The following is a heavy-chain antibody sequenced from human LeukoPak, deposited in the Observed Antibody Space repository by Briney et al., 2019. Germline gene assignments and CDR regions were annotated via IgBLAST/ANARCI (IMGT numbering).Heavy chain of an antibody. V-gene: IGHV4-59*01. CDR2: IYYSGST. J-gene: IGHJ5*02. CDR1: GGSISSYY. CDR3: ASDSSGWYRGNWFDP. D-gene: IGHD6-19*01. Sequence: PSETLSLTCTVSGGSISSYYWSWIRQPPGKGLEWIGYIYYSGSTNYNPSLKSRVTISVDTSKNQFSLKLSSVTAADTAVYYCASDSSGWYRGNWFDPWGQGTLVTVSS.